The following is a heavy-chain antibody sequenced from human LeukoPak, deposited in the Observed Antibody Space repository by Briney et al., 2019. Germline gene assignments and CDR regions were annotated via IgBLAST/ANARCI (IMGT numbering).Heavy chain of an antibody. CDR3: ARLGARQVLDY. Sequence: GGSLRLSCAASGFTFSSYGMHWVRQAPGKGLEWVAVIWYDGSNKYYADSVKGRSTISRDNSKNTLYLQMNSLRAEDTAVYYCARLGARQVLDYWGQGTLVTVSS. CDR2: IWYDGSNK. J-gene: IGHJ4*02. CDR1: GFTFSSYG. V-gene: IGHV3-33*01. D-gene: IGHD4-17*01.